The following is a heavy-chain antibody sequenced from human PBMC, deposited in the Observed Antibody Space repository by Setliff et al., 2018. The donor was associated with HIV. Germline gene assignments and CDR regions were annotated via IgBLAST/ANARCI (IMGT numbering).Heavy chain of an antibody. Sequence: SETLSLTCTVSGASITGPSYSWGWIRQPPGTGLEWIGSVNSSGTIYYNPSLKSRVTISVDTSKNQFSLKLSSVTAADTAVYYCARVHRRQLAHYYYYYMDVWGKGTTVTVSS. J-gene: IGHJ6*03. V-gene: IGHV4-39*07. CDR3: ARVHRRQLAHYYYYYMDV. CDR1: GASITGPSYS. CDR2: VNSSGTI. D-gene: IGHD6-6*01.